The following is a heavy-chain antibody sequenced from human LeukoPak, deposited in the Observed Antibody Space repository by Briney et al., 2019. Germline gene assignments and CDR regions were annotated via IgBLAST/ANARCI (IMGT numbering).Heavy chain of an antibody. V-gene: IGHV1-18*01. CDR1: GYTLTRYG. Sequence: SVNVPCLASGYTLTRYGIRWVRQAAGQGPAWMGGISAYNGNTNYAQKLQGRVTMTTDTSTSTAYMELRSLRSDDTAVYYCARDCSSTSCYYDYWGQGTLVTVSS. CDR2: ISAYNGNT. CDR3: ARDCSSTSCYYDY. J-gene: IGHJ4*02. D-gene: IGHD2-2*01.